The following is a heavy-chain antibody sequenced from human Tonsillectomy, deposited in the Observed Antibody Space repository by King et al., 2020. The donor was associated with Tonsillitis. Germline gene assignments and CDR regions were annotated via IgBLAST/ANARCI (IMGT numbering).Heavy chain of an antibody. CDR2: IYYSGST. Sequence: QLQESGPGLVKPSETLSLTCTVSGGSISSSSYYWGWIRQPPGKGLEWIGSIYYSGSTYYNLSLKSRVTISVDTSKHQFSLKLSSVTAADTAVYYCARLGEGYCSSTSCYTPLTVADAFDIWGQGTMVTVSS. CDR1: GGSISSSSYY. J-gene: IGHJ3*02. CDR3: ARLGEGYCSSTSCYTPLTVADAFDI. V-gene: IGHV4-39*01. D-gene: IGHD2-2*02.